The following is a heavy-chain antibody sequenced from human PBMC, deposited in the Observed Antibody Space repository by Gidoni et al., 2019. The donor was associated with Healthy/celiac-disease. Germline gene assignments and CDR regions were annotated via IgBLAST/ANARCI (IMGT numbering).Heavy chain of an antibody. Sequence: EVQLVESGGGRVKPGGSLRLSCEASGFTFSSYSRNWVRQAPGKGMEGVSSISSRRRSIYYADSVKGRFTISRDNAKNSLYLHMNSLRAEDTAVYYCARGLVGSQSPITMVRGAIDYWGQGTLVTVSS. V-gene: IGHV3-21*01. J-gene: IGHJ4*02. CDR3: ARGLVGSQSPITMVRGAIDY. CDR2: ISSRRRSI. CDR1: GFTFSSYS. D-gene: IGHD3-10*01.